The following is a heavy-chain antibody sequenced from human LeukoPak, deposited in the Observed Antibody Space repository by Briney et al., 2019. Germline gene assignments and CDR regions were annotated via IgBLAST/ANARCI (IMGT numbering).Heavy chain of an antibody. D-gene: IGHD3-10*01. CDR2: IYYSGDS. CDR3: ARGSSSGRSGHDAFDI. V-gene: IGHV4-39*07. Sequence: SETLSLTCSVSGGSISSRSYYWGWIRQPPGKGLEWSGNIYYSGDSYYHPSLKSRVTISVDTSKNQLSLKLTSVTAADTAVYYCARGSSSGRSGHDAFDIWGRGTMVTVSS. J-gene: IGHJ3*02. CDR1: GGSISSRSYY.